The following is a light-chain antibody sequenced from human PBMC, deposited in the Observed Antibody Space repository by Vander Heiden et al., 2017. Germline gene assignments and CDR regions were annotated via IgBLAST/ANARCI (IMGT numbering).Light chain of an antibody. CDR1: SSNIGAGYD. V-gene: IGLV1-40*01. CDR3: QSYDNSLSGSWV. Sequence: QSVLTQPPSVSGAPGQRVTISCTGSSSNIGAGYDVHWYQQLPVTAPKLLIYVNTNRPSGVPDRFSGSKSGTSASLAITGLQAEDEADYYCQSYDNSLSGSWVFGGGTKLTVL. CDR2: VNT. J-gene: IGLJ3*02.